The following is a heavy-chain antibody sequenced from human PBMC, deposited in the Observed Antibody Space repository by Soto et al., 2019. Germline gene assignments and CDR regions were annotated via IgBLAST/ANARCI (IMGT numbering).Heavy chain of an antibody. CDR3: ARDEAVVVPAATNWFDP. V-gene: IGHV1-3*01. J-gene: IGHJ5*02. CDR2: INAGNGNT. D-gene: IGHD2-2*01. Sequence: ASVKVSCKASGYTFTSYAMHWVRQAPGQSFEWMGWINAGNGNTKYSQKFQGRVTITRDTSASTAYMELSSLRSEDTAVYYCARDEAVVVPAATNWFDPWGQGTLVTVSS. CDR1: GYTFTSYA.